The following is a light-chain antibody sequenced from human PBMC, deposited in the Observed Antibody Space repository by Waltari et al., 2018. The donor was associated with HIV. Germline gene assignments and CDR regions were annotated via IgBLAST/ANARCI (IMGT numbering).Light chain of an antibody. Sequence: DIQMTQSPSSLSASAGDRVTTTCRASQSISSYLNWYQQKPGKAPKLLIYAASSLQSGVPSRFSGSGSGTDFTLTISSLQPEDFATYYCQQSYSTPQTFGQGTKLEIK. CDR3: QQSYSTPQT. V-gene: IGKV1-39*01. CDR1: QSISSY. J-gene: IGKJ2*01. CDR2: AAS.